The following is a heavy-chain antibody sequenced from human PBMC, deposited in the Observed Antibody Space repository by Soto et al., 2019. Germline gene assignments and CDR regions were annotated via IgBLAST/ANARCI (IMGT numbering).Heavy chain of an antibody. V-gene: IGHV3-23*01. CDR3: VREFAPGSPNYDS. J-gene: IGHJ4*02. CDR2: LTRSGTT. Sequence: GGSMRLSSAASGFTFSNYAMSWVRQAPGKGLEWVSTLTRSGTTPYADSVRGRFTISRDNSKNTLYLQMDSLRAEDTAVYYWVREFAPGSPNYDSWGLGTLVTVSS. D-gene: IGHD3-10*01. CDR1: GFTFSNYA.